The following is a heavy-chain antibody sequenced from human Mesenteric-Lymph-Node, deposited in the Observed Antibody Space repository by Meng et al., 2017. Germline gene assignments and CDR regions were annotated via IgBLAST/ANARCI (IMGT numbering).Heavy chain of an antibody. CDR1: GFSISQGYY. CDR2: IYHSGTT. CDR3: ARDPPRARTSYYFDS. D-gene: IGHD1/OR15-1a*01. V-gene: IGHV4-38-2*02. Sequence: SETLSLTCDVSGFSISQGYYWAWFRQPPGKGLEWIASIYHSGTTYYNPSLKGRAIISVDNSKNLYSLKLTAVTSADTAVYYCARDPPRARTSYYFDSWGQGRLVTVSS. J-gene: IGHJ4*02.